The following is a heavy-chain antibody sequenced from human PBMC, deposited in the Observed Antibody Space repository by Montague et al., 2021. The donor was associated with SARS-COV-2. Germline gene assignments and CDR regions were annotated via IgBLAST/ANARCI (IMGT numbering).Heavy chain of an antibody. V-gene: IGHV4-34*01. Sequence: SETLSLTCAVHGTSFSGYYWNWIRQPPGKGLEWIGEINHGGSTKYSPSLKSRLTISAETSKTQFSLKLTSVAAADTAVYYCARLRDGVVPSPVLGVGPYYAYYCMDVWGRGTTVTISS. J-gene: IGHJ6*03. CDR3: ARLRDGVVPSPVLGVGPYYAYYCMDV. CDR1: GTSFSGYY. CDR2: INHGGST. D-gene: IGHD3-10*01.